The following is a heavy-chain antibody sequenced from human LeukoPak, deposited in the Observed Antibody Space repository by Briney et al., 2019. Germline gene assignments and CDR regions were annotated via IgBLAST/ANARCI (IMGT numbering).Heavy chain of an antibody. D-gene: IGHD3-10*01. CDR1: GFTFSSYG. CDR2: IWYDGSNK. V-gene: IGHV3-33*06. CDR3: AKAMVRGFTSIPAFDY. J-gene: IGHJ4*02. Sequence: GGSLRLSCAASGFTFSSYGMHWVRQAPGKGLEWVAVIWYDGSNKYYADSVKGRFTISRDNSKNTLYLQMNSLRAEDTAVYYCAKAMVRGFTSIPAFDYWGQETLVTVSS.